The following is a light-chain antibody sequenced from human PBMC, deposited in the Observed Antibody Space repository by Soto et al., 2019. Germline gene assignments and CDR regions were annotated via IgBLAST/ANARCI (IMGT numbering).Light chain of an antibody. CDR1: QDISNY. V-gene: IGKV1-33*01. CDR3: QQYENFPLT. CDR2: DAS. J-gene: IGKJ4*01. Sequence: DMQLTQSPSSLSAAVGDRVTITCRATQDISNYLHWNQQKPGKAPKLLIYDASNLEGGVPSRFSGGGSGTYFTFTINSLQPEDVPTYYCQQYENFPLTFGGGTRVEIK.